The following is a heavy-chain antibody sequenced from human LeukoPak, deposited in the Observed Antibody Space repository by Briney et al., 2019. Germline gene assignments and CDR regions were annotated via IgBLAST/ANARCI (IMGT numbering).Heavy chain of an antibody. CDR3: AKFLDSSSLGGFDY. D-gene: IGHD6-6*01. CDR1: GFTFSSYV. CDR2: ISGSGGST. J-gene: IGHJ4*02. Sequence: GGSLRLSCAASGFTFSSYVMSWVRQAPGKGLEWVSAISGSGGSTYYADSVKGRFTISRDNPKNTLYLQMNSLRAEDTAVYYCAKFLDSSSLGGFDYWGQGTLVTVSS. V-gene: IGHV3-23*01.